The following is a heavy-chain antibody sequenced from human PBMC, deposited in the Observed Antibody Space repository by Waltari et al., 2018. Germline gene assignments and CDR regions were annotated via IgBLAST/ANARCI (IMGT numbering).Heavy chain of an antibody. CDR3: ARVKGYSSNWYYFDY. Sequence: VQLVQSGAEVKRPGASLKVSCKASGYTFTGYAMHWVRQVPGQGLDWMGWINAGSGDTKYSQKFQARVTITRDTSASTAYMELSSLTSEDTAVYYCARVKGYSSNWYYFDYWGQGTLVTVSA. V-gene: IGHV1-3*01. CDR1: GYTFTGYA. CDR2: INAGSGDT. D-gene: IGHD6-13*01. J-gene: IGHJ4*02.